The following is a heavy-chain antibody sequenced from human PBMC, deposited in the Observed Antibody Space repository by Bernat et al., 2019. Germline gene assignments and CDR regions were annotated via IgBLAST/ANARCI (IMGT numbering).Heavy chain of an antibody. D-gene: IGHD2-15*01. CDR3: ARAPIVVVVAATRGDAFDL. J-gene: IGHJ3*01. CDR1: GGSISSGDYY. Sequence: QVQLQESGPGLVKPSQTLSLTCTVSGGSISSGDYYWSWIRQPPGKGLEWIGYIYYSGSTYYNPSLKSRVTISVDTSNNQFSLKLNSVTAAATAVYYCARAPIVVVVAATRGDAFDLWGQGTMVTVSS. CDR2: IYYSGST. V-gene: IGHV4-30-4*01.